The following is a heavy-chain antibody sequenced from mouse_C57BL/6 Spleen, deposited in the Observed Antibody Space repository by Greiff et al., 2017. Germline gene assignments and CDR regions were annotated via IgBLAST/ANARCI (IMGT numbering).Heavy chain of an antibody. J-gene: IGHJ3*01. CDR3: AREGGSSGSFAY. V-gene: IGHV3-1*01. Sequence: EVHLVESGPGMVKPSQSLSLTCTVTGYSITSGYDWHRIRHFPGNKLEWMGYISYSGSTNYNPSLKSRISITHDTSKNHFFLKLNSVTTEDTATYYCAREGGSSGSFAYWGQGTLVTVSA. CDR2: ISYSGST. D-gene: IGHD3-2*02. CDR1: GYSITSGYD.